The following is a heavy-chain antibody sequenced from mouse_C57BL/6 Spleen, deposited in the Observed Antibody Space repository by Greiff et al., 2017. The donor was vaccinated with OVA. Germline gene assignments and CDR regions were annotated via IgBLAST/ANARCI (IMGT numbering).Heavy chain of an antibody. Sequence: VQLQQSGAELVRPGSSVKMSCKTSGYTFTSYGIHWVKQRPGQGLEWIGNIYTGNGYTEYNEKFKGKATLTSDTSSSTAYMQLSSLTSEDSAIYFCDSETAEATDYWGQGTTLTVSS. CDR1: GYTFTSYG. CDR2: IYTGNGYT. CDR3: DSETAEATDY. J-gene: IGHJ2*01. D-gene: IGHD3-2*02. V-gene: IGHV1-58*01.